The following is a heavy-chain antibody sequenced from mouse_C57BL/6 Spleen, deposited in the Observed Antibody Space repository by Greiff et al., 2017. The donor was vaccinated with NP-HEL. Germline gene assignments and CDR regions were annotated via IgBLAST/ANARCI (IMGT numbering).Heavy chain of an antibody. CDR1: GFTFSDYG. V-gene: IGHV5-17*01. CDR3: ARCFAGDAMDY. Sequence: EVHLVESGGGLVKPGGSLKLSCAASGFTFSDYGMHWVRQAPEKGLEWVAYISSGSSTIYYADTVKGRFTISRDNAKNTLFLQMTSLRSEYTAMYYCARCFAGDAMDYWGQGTSVTVSS. J-gene: IGHJ4*01. CDR2: ISSGSSTI.